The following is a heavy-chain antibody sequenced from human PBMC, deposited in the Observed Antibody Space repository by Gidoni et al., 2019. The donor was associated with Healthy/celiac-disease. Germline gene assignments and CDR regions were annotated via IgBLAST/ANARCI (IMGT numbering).Heavy chain of an antibody. D-gene: IGHD3-3*01. CDR1: RGSFSGSY. Sequence: QVQLQQWGAGLLKPSETLSLTCAVYRGSFSGSYWSWIRQPPGKGLEWIGEINHSGRTNYNPSLKSRVNISVETSKNQFSLKLSSVTAADTAVYYCARGLGDFWSGYFYYYYDGMDVWGQGTTVTVSS. CDR3: ARGLGDFWSGYFYYYYDGMDV. CDR2: INHSGRT. V-gene: IGHV4-34*01. J-gene: IGHJ6*02.